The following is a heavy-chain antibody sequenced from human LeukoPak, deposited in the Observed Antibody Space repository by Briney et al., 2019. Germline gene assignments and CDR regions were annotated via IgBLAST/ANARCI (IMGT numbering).Heavy chain of an antibody. CDR1: GFTFSSYD. CDR3: ARRANGDYGRWYYDL. Sequence: NPGGSLRLSCAASGFTFSSYDMHWVRQATGKGLEWVSAIGTAGDTYYPGSVKGRFTISRENAKNSLFLQMTSLRVGDTAVYYCARRANGDYGRWYYDLWGRGTLVSVSS. CDR2: IGTAGDT. V-gene: IGHV3-13*01. J-gene: IGHJ2*01. D-gene: IGHD4-17*01.